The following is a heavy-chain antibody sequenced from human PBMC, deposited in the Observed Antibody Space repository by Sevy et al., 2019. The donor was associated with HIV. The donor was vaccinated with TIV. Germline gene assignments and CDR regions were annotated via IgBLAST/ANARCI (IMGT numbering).Heavy chain of an antibody. Sequence: GGSLRLSCAASGFPFNDHAMHWVRQVPGKGLEWVSGISWNSRNIGYADSVKGRFTISRDNAGDFVCLEMNSLRPEDTAFYYCAKDINRGGGGVNCYSYYYYFYGLDVWGQGTTVTVSS. D-gene: IGHD2-21*01. CDR1: GFPFNDHA. CDR2: ISWNSRNI. V-gene: IGHV3-9*01. CDR3: AKDINRGGGGVNCYSYYYYFYGLDV. J-gene: IGHJ6*02.